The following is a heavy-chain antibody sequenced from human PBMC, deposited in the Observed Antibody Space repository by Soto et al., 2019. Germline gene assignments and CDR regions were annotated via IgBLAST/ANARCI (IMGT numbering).Heavy chain of an antibody. Sequence: PSETLSLTCTVSGGSISSYYWSWIRQPPGKGLEWIGYIYYSGSTNYNPSLKSRVTISVDTSKNQFSLKLSSVTAADTAVYYCARDHRYQLLGGGNWFDPWGQGTLVTVSS. CDR3: ARDHRYQLLGGGNWFDP. J-gene: IGHJ5*02. D-gene: IGHD2-2*01. CDR2: IYYSGST. CDR1: GGSISSYY. V-gene: IGHV4-59*01.